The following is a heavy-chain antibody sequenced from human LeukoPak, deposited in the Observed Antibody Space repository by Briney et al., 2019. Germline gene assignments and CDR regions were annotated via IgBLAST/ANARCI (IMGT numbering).Heavy chain of an antibody. D-gene: IGHD3-9*01. CDR2: IYYRGTT. CDR3: ARRSRFYYYFDY. CDR1: GASISSDDYF. V-gene: IGHV4-30-4*01. Sequence: PSQTLSLTCTVSGASISSDDYFGSWIRQAPGKGLEWIRHIYYRGTTYYNPSLKSRLTISVDTSKNQFSLKLSSVTAADTAVYFCARRSRFYYYFDYWGQGALVTVSS. J-gene: IGHJ4*02.